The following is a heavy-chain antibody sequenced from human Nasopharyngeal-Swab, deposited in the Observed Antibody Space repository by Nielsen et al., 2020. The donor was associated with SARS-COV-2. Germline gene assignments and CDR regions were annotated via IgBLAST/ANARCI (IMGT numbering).Heavy chain of an antibody. J-gene: IGHJ4*02. CDR1: GFTFSSYS. CDR3: ARASRGTSTRTFDY. V-gene: IGHV3-21*01. Sequence: GSLRLSCAASGFTFSSYSMNWVRQAPGKGLEWVSSISSSSSYIYYADSVKGRFTISRDNAKNSLYLQMNSLRAKDTAVYYCARASRGTSTRTFDYWGQGTLVTVSS. D-gene: IGHD1-1*01. CDR2: ISSSSSYI.